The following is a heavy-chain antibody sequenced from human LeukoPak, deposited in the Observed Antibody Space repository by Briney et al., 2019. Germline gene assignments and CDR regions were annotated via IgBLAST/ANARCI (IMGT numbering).Heavy chain of an antibody. D-gene: IGHD3-22*01. Sequence: GGSLRLSCAASGFTFTNFALHWVRQAPGKGLEWVAHIRQDGGATFYVDSVKGRFIISRDNAKNSLYLQMNSLRDEDTGVYYCATSHDSSGNDWGQGTLVTVHS. J-gene: IGHJ4*02. CDR2: IRQDGGAT. V-gene: IGHV3-7*01. CDR3: ATSHDSSGND. CDR1: GFTFTNFA.